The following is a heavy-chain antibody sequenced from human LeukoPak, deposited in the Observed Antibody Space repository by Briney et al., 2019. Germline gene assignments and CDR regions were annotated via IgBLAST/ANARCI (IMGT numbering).Heavy chain of an antibody. Sequence: GASLQISFKGSGSRFTSYWIGWGRRMPGKGLEGRGIIYPSDSATRYSPSFHGPVTISADTSISTAYLQWTSLKASDTAMYYCARKGRDGYNYFDYWGQGTLVTVSS. CDR2: IYPSDSAT. V-gene: IGHV5-51*01. CDR3: ARKGRDGYNYFDY. J-gene: IGHJ4*02. CDR1: GSRFTSYW. D-gene: IGHD5-24*01.